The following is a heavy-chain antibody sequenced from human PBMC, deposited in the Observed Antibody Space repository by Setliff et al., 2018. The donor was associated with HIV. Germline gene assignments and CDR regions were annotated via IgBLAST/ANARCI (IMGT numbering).Heavy chain of an antibody. D-gene: IGHD3-16*02. CDR1: GYSFTSHS. Sequence: ASVKVSCKASGYSFTSHSMHWVRQAPGQRLEWMGWIDTGNGNTKYSQKFQDRVTITRDTSANTGYLEVTGLRFEDTAVYYCARDRVPKRGHSYREPDFDPWGQGTLVTVS. CDR2: IDTGNGNT. J-gene: IGHJ5*02. V-gene: IGHV1-3*04. CDR3: ARDRVPKRGHSYREPDFDP.